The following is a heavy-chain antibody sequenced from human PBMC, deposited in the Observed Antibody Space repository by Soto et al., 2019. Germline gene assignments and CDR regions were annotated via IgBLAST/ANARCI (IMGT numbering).Heavy chain of an antibody. V-gene: IGHV1-69*06. Sequence: SVKVSCKASGGTFSSYAISWVRQAPGQGLEWMGGILPIFGTANYAQKFQGRVTITADKSTSTAHMELSSLRSEDTAVYYCARDSIYYDFWSGYYNWFDPWGQGTLVTVS. D-gene: IGHD3-3*01. CDR1: GGTFSSYA. J-gene: IGHJ5*02. CDR2: ILPIFGTA. CDR3: ARDSIYYDFWSGYYNWFDP.